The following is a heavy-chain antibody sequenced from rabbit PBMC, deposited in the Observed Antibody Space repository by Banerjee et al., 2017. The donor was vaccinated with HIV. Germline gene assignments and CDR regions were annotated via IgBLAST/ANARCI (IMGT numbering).Heavy chain of an antibody. CDR3: ARDSSGYHDSFSF. Sequence: QEQLEESGGDLVKPEGSLTLTCTASGFTLSSSYWIYWVRQAPGKGLEWIGCIDVGKSGSTYYASWAKGRFTISKTSSTTMTLQMTSLTAADMATYFCARDSSGYHDSFSFWGPGTLVTVS. CDR1: GFTLSSSYW. CDR2: IDVGKSGST. D-gene: IGHD1-1*01. V-gene: IGHV1S45*01. J-gene: IGHJ4*01.